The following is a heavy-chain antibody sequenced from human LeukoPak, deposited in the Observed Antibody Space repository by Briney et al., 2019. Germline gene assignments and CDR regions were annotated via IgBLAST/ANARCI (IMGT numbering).Heavy chain of an antibody. CDR1: GGSISSSSYY. D-gene: IGHD5/OR15-5a*01. J-gene: IGHJ4*02. Sequence: SETLSLTCTVSGGSISSSSYYWGWIRQPPGKGLEWIGSIYYSGSTYYNPSLKSRVTISVDTSKNQFSLKLSPVTAADTAVYYCARQGMGVSTLNPRDFDYWGQGTLVTVSS. CDR2: IYYSGST. V-gene: IGHV4-39*01. CDR3: ARQGMGVSTLNPRDFDY.